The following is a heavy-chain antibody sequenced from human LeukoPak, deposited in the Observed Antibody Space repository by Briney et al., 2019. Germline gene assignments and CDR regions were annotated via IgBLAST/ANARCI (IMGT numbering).Heavy chain of an antibody. CDR1: GFTFSSYG. Sequence: GGSLRLSCAASGFTFSSYGMRWVRQAPGKGLEWVAVIWYDGSNKYYADSVKGRFTISRDNSKNTLYLQMNSLRAEDTAVYYCARVNSGSYLYYFDYWGQGTLVTVSS. CDR2: IWYDGSNK. J-gene: IGHJ4*02. CDR3: ARVNSGSYLYYFDY. V-gene: IGHV3-33*01. D-gene: IGHD1-26*01.